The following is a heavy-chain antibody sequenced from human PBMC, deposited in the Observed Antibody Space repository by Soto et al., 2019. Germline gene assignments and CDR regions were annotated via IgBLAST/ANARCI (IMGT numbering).Heavy chain of an antibody. CDR1: GYTFTNFG. Sequence: GASVKVSCKASGYTFTNFGISWVRQAPGQGLEWMGWISACNGNTKYSQKFQGRVTITRDTSASTAYMELNSLRAEDTAVYYCARDWGSSFGGPGYWGQGTLVTVSS. V-gene: IGHV1-18*01. J-gene: IGHJ4*02. CDR2: ISACNGNT. CDR3: ARDWGSSFGGPGY. D-gene: IGHD6-13*01.